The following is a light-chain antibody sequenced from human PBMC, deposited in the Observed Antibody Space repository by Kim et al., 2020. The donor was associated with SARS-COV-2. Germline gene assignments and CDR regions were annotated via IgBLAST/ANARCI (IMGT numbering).Light chain of an antibody. V-gene: IGKV3-15*01. CDR2: DAS. Sequence: SPGEGATPSCRTRQSVTTYLVWYQQKPGQAPRLLIYDASTRATGVPARFSGSGSGTDFTLTINGLQPEDFAVYYCQQYHSWPPMYTFGQGTKLEI. CDR1: QSVTTY. CDR3: QQYHSWPPMYT. J-gene: IGKJ2*01.